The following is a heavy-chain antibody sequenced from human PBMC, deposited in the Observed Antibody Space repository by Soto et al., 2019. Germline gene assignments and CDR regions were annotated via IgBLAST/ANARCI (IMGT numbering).Heavy chain of an antibody. CDR2: ISAYNGNT. CDR3: ARAAVGATHYYYYYGMDV. V-gene: IGHV1-18*01. CDR1: GYTFTSYG. D-gene: IGHD1-26*01. J-gene: IGHJ6*01. Sequence: AASVKVSCKASGYTFTSYGISWVRQAPGQGLEWMGWISAYNGNTNYAQKLQGRVTMTTDTSTSTAYMELRSLRSDDTAVYYCARAAVGATHYYYYYGMDVWGQGTTVTVSS.